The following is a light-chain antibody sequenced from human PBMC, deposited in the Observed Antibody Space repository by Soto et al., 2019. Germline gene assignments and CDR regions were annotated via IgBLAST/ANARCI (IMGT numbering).Light chain of an antibody. CDR2: GNN. CDR3: QSYESSLGGWV. Sequence: QSVLTQPPSVSGAPGQKVTISCTRSSSNIGAAYDVHWYQHLPGTAPKLLIYGNNNRPSGVPDRFSGSKSGTSASLAITGLRGGVEGDYYCQSYESSLGGWVFGGGTKLPAL. V-gene: IGLV1-40*01. CDR1: SSNIGAAYD. J-gene: IGLJ3*02.